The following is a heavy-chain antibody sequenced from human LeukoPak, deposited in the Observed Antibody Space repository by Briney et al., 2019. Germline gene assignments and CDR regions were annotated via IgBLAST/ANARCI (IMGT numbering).Heavy chain of an antibody. CDR3: AKGIKCSSLSCDAFGP. CDR1: GDSISSGYY. J-gene: IGHJ5*02. D-gene: IGHD2-2*01. CDR2: ICHTGST. Sequence: SETLSLTCTVSGDSISSGYYWGWIRQSPGKGLEWIGSICHTGSTNYNPSLHRRVTMSVDTSKSQFSLSLRSVTAADTAVYYCAKGIKCSSLSCDAFGPWGQGTPVTVSS. V-gene: IGHV4-38-2*02.